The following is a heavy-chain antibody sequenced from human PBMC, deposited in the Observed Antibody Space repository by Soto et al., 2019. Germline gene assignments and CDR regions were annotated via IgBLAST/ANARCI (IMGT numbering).Heavy chain of an antibody. D-gene: IGHD1-26*01. V-gene: IGHV1-69*13. CDR3: ARDGGRHSGGIDY. J-gene: IGHJ4*02. CDR1: GGTFSSCS. Sequence: SVKVSCKASGGTFSSCSINWVRQAPGQGLEWMGEIIPIFGTANYAQKFQGRVTITADESTSTAYMELSSLRSEDTAVHYCARDGGRHSGGIDYWGQGTLVTVSS. CDR2: IIPIFGTA.